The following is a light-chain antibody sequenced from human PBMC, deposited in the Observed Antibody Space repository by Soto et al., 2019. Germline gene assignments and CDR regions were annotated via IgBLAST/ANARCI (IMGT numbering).Light chain of an antibody. Sequence: DIQMTQSPSTLSASVGDRVTITCRASQSISSWLAWYQQKPGKAPKLLIYKASSIESVVPSRFSGSGSGTEFTLNISSLQPDDFATYYCQQYNSYSWTFGQGTKVDIK. V-gene: IGKV1-5*03. CDR3: QQYNSYSWT. CDR1: QSISSW. J-gene: IGKJ1*01. CDR2: KAS.